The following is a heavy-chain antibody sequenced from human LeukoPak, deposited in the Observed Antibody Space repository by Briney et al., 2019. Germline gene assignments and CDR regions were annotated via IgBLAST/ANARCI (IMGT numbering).Heavy chain of an antibody. J-gene: IGHJ4*02. Sequence: SETLSLTCTVSGGSISSYYWSWIRQPPGKGLEWIGYIYYSGSTNYNPSLKSRVTISVDTFKNQFSLKLSSVTAADTAVYYCAGSTAAMVFYFDYWGQGTLVTVSS. D-gene: IGHD2-2*01. V-gene: IGHV4-59*01. CDR3: AGSTAAMVFYFDY. CDR1: GGSISSYY. CDR2: IYYSGST.